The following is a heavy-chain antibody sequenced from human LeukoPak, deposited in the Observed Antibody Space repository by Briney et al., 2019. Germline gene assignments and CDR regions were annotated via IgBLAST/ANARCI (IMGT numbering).Heavy chain of an antibody. J-gene: IGHJ4*02. CDR1: GFTFSSYA. CDR3: ARGPPYGARCDYLDY. D-gene: IGHD4/OR15-4a*01. V-gene: IGHV3-23*01. CDR2: ISGSGGST. Sequence: GESLRLSCAASGFTFSSYAMSWVRQAPGKGLEWVSAISGSGGSTYYADSVKGRFTISRDNAKNSLYLEMNSLRAEDTAVYYCARGPPYGARCDYLDYWGQGALVTVSS.